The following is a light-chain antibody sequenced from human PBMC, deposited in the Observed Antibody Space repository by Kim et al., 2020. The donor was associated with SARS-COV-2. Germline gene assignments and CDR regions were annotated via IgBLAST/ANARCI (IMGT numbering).Light chain of an antibody. CDR3: QQYGGSPVT. V-gene: IGKV3-20*01. CDR1: QTITSNY. CDR2: GAS. J-gene: IGKJ4*01. Sequence: SPGESATHSSRDSQTITSNYLAWYQQKPGRSPKLLIYGASRRATGIPDKFSGGGSGTDFTLTISRLEPEDFAMYYCQQYGGSPVTFGGGTKVDIK.